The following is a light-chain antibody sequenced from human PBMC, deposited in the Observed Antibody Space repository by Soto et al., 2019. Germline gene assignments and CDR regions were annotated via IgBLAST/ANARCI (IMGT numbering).Light chain of an antibody. V-gene: IGKV3-20*01. CDR2: GAS. CDR1: QSLSSNY. CDR3: QHYGRSAIFT. Sequence: EIVLTQSPGPLSLSPGERATLSCRASQSLSSNYLAWYQQKPGQAPRLLIYGASSRASGIPDRFSGSGSGTDFTLTISSLEPEDFAVYYCQHYGRSAIFTLGPGTTVDIK. J-gene: IGKJ3*01.